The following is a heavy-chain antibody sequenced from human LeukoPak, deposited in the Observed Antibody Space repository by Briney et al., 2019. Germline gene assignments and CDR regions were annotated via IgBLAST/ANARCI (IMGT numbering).Heavy chain of an antibody. CDR1: GYTLTELS. J-gene: IGHJ4*02. CDR2: FDPEDGET. D-gene: IGHD2-21*02. Sequence: ASVKVSCKVSGYTLTELSMHWVRQAPGKGLEWMAGFDPEDGETIYAQKFQGRVTMTEDTSTDTAYMELSSLRSEDTAVYYCATFIAYCGGDCSYYFDYWGQGTLVTVSS. CDR3: ATFIAYCGGDCSYYFDY. V-gene: IGHV1-24*01.